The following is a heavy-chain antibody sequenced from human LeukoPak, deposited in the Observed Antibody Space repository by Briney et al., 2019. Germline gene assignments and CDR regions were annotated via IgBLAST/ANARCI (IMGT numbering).Heavy chain of an antibody. D-gene: IGHD2-2*02. Sequence: ASVKVSCKVSGYTLTELSMHWVRQAPGKGLEWMGGFDPEDGETIYAQKFQGRVTMTEDTSTGTAYMELSSLRSEDTAVYYCATLSSSTSCYIRGCRGYFDYWGQGTLVTVSS. CDR3: ATLSSSTSCYIRGCRGYFDY. CDR1: GYTLTELS. J-gene: IGHJ4*02. CDR2: FDPEDGET. V-gene: IGHV1-24*01.